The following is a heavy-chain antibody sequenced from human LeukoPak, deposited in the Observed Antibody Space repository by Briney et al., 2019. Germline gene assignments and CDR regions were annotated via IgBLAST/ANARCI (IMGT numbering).Heavy chain of an antibody. CDR2: INSDGRTT. V-gene: IGHV3-74*03. CDR1: RFTFCNFW. J-gene: IGHJ4*02. Sequence: TVGTLRLSSAASRFTFCNFWMHWGPQAPGQGLVWGSRINSDGRTTTPADPVKVRFTISRANAKTTLFLQMNSLRAEDTAVYYCARVTPPHYVRSDSSGYYYDFWGQGTLVTVSS. CDR3: ARVTPPHYVRSDSSGYYYDF. D-gene: IGHD3-22*01.